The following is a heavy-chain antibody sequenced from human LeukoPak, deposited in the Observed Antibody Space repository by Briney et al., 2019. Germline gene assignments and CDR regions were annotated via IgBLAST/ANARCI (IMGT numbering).Heavy chain of an antibody. D-gene: IGHD4-11*01. V-gene: IGHV3-74*01. CDR1: GFTFSSYW. Sequence: GGSLRLSCAASGFTFSSYWMHWVRQAPGKGLMWVSRINSDGSRTTYADSVRGRFTISRDNAKSTLYLQMNSLRAEDTAVYYCARVRDDYTYFDCWGQGTLVAVSS. CDR3: ARVRDDYTYFDC. CDR2: INSDGSRT. J-gene: IGHJ4*02.